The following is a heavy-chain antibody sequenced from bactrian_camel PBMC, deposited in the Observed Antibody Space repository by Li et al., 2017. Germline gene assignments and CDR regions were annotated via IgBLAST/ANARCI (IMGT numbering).Heavy chain of an antibody. D-gene: IGHD5*01. CDR3: AAGTGGAVCAVPLSPSTYRH. CDR2: VARGGGV. J-gene: IGHJ4*01. Sequence: DVQLVESGGGSVQAGGSLGLSCAASGYTDSNFCMGWFRQYPGKMREGVASVARGGGVSYADSVKGRFTISTDNAKKAVYLQMNSLKPEDTAMYYCAAGTGGAVCAVPLSPSTYRHWGQGTQVTVS. CDR1: GYTDSNFC. V-gene: IGHV3S40*01.